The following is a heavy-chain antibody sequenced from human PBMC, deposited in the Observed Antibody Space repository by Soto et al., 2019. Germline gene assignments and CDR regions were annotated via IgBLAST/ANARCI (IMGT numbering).Heavy chain of an antibody. V-gene: IGHV3-9*01. CDR1: GFTFEDYA. D-gene: IGHD2-2*01. J-gene: IGHJ6*03. CDR2: ITWNGVAM. CDR3: AKSFVAIRHLYQSMDV. Sequence: EVQLVESGGGLVQPGGSLGLCCAASGFTFEDYAMHWVRQTTGKGLELVSGITWNGVAMGYAGSVQGRFTISRDDAKNSLFLQMTSLRPEDTALYYCAKSFVAIRHLYQSMDVWGKGNKVTVSS.